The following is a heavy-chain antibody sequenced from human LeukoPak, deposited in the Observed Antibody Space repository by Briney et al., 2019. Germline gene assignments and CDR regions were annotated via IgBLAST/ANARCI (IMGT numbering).Heavy chain of an antibody. D-gene: IGHD1-26*01. V-gene: IGHV4-61*02. Sequence: SQTMSLTCTVSGGSISSGRYYWSWIRQPAGKGLEWIGRIYTSRSTNYNPSLTSRVTIAVDTSYNQFSLNLSSGTAAVTYVYYCARDSGSYFDYWGQGTLLTVSS. J-gene: IGHJ4*02. CDR3: ARDSGSYFDY. CDR2: IYTSRST. CDR1: GGSISSGRYY.